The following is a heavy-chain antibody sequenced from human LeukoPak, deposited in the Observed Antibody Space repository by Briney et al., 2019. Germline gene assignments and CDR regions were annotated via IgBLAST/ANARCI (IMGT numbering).Heavy chain of an antibody. Sequence: ASVKVSCKASGYTFTSYDINWVRQATGQGLEWMGIINRSGGRTIYAQKFQGRVTMTRDTSTSTVYMELSSLRSEDTAVYYCARDGYGEDYYYMDVWGKGTTVTISS. CDR2: INRSGGRT. J-gene: IGHJ6*03. CDR1: GYTFTSYD. V-gene: IGHV1-46*01. D-gene: IGHD4-17*01. CDR3: ARDGYGEDYYYMDV.